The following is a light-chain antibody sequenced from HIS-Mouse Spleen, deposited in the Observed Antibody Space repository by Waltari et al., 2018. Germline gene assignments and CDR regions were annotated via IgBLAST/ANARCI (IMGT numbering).Light chain of an antibody. J-gene: IGLJ3*02. CDR3: QSADSSGTGWV. Sequence: SYELTQPPSVSVSPGQTARITCPGHALPKQYAYWYQQKPGQAPVLVIYKDSERPSGIPERFSGSSSGTTVTLTISGVQAEDEADYYCQSADSSGTGWVFGGGTKLTVL. CDR2: KDS. V-gene: IGLV3-25*03. CDR1: ALPKQY.